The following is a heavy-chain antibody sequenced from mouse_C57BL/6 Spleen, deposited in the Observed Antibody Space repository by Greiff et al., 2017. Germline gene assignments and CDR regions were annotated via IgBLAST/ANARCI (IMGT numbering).Heavy chain of an antibody. CDR3: ARCPGYYGSSPLGYFDV. CDR2: ISSGSSTI. CDR1: GFTFSDYG. V-gene: IGHV5-17*01. D-gene: IGHD1-1*01. J-gene: IGHJ1*03. Sequence: EVKLVESGGGLVKPGGSLKLSCAASGFTFSDYGMHWVRQAPEKGLEWVAYISSGSSTIYYADTVKGRFTISRDNAKNTLFLQMTSLRSEDTAMYYGARCPGYYGSSPLGYFDVWGTGTTVTVSS.